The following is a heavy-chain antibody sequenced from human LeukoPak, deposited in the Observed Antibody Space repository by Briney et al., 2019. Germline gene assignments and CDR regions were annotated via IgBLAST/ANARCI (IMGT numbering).Heavy chain of an antibody. J-gene: IGHJ4*02. Sequence: GASLKVSCKSSGFTFTDEYIHWVRQAPGQGLEWMGWINPHSGVINYAQKFQGRFTLTRDTSISTAYMELSRLTSGDTAVYYCARDPKSQLLLDYWGQGTLVTVFS. V-gene: IGHV1-2*02. CDR1: GFTFTDEY. CDR2: INPHSGVI. D-gene: IGHD2-2*01. CDR3: ARDPKSQLLLDY.